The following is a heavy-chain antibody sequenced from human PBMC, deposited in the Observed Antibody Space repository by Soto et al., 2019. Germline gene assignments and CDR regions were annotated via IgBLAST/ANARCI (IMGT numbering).Heavy chain of an antibody. J-gene: IGHJ4*02. CDR1: GSTFSSNA. CDR2: FSGGRDTT. CDR3: AKATSATCTGSICYSFDY. D-gene: IGHD2-21*01. V-gene: IGHV3-23*01. Sequence: VQLLESGGGLVQPGGSLRLSCVASGSTFSSNAMSWVPQAPGQRLEWVATFSGGRDTTWHADSVKGRFTVSRDSSKNTLSLQMNSLRPEDTALYYCAKATSATCTGSICYSFDYWGQGTLVTVSS.